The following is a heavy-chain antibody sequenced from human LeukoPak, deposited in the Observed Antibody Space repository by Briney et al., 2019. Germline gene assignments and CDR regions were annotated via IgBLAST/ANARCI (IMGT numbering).Heavy chain of an antibody. CDR2: ISGSGGTT. CDR3: AKDASSGSHFDY. V-gene: IGHV3-23*01. J-gene: IGHJ4*02. D-gene: IGHD6-25*01. Sequence: GGSLRLSCAASGFTFSSYAMSWVRQAPGKGLEGVSFISGSGGTTYYADSVKGRFTIPRDNSKNTLYLQMNSLRAEDTAVYYCAKDASSGSHFDYWGQGTLVTVSS. CDR1: GFTFSSYA.